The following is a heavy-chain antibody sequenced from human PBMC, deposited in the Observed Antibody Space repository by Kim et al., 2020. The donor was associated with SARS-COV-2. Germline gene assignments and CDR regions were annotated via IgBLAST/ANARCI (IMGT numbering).Heavy chain of an antibody. CDR2: IYYSGST. V-gene: IGHV4-59*01. CDR1: GGSISSYY. CDR3: ARGREGYISSWYLDY. D-gene: IGHD6-13*01. J-gene: IGHJ4*02. Sequence: SETLSLTCTVSGGSISSYYWSWIRQPPGKGLEWIGYIYYSGSTNYNPSLKSRVTISVDTSKNQFSLKLSCVTAADTAVYYCARGREGYISSWYLDYWGQGTLVTVSS.